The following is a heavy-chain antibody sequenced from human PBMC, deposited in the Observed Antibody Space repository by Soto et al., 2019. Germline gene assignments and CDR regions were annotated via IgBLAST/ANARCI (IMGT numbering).Heavy chain of an antibody. J-gene: IGHJ4*02. CDR3: TTVISAAAVNFDY. CDR2: IKSKTDGGTT. V-gene: IGHV3-15*01. CDR1: GFTFSNAW. Sequence: PGGSLRLSCAASGFTFSNAWMSWVRQAPGKGLEWVGRIKSKTDGGTTDYAAPVKGRFTISRDDSKNTLYLQMNSLKTEDTAVYYCTTVISAAAVNFDYWGQGTLVTVSS. D-gene: IGHD6-13*01.